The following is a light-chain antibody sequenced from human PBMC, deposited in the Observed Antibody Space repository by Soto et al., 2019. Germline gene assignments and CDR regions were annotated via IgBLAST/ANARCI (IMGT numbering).Light chain of an antibody. V-gene: IGKV3-15*01. Sequence: EIVMTQSPATLSVSPGERATLSCRASQSLSSNLAWYQQKPGQAPRLLIYRASTRAPGIPARFSGSGSGTEFTLTIRSLQSEDCAVYYCQQHNNWPPITFGQGTRLEIK. CDR3: QQHNNWPPIT. J-gene: IGKJ5*01. CDR1: QSLSSN. CDR2: RAS.